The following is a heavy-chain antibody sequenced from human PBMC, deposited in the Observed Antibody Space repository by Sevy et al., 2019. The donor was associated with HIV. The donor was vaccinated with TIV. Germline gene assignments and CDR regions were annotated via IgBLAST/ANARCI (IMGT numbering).Heavy chain of an antibody. CDR2: ISSNGGST. D-gene: IGHD6-19*01. V-gene: IGHV3-64D*06. J-gene: IGHJ4*02. CDR3: VKASGCSSGWSYFDY. CDR1: GFTFSSYA. Sequence: GGSLRLSCSASGFTFSSYAMHWVRQAPGKGLEYVSAISSNGGSTYYADSVKGRFTISRDNAKNTLYLQMSSLRAEDTAVYYCVKASGCSSGWSYFDYWGQGTLVTVSS.